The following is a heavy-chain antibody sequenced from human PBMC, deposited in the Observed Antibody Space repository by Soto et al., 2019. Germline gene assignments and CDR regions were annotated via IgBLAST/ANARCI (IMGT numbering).Heavy chain of an antibody. Sequence: GSLRLSCEGSGFTFSDYYMSWIRQPPGKGLEWIGEINHSGSTNYNPSLKSRVTISVDTSKNQFSLKLSSVTAADTAVYYCARVWLRSLDYWGQGTLVTVSS. CDR1: GFTFSDYY. D-gene: IGHD5-12*01. V-gene: IGHV4-34*01. CDR2: INHSGST. J-gene: IGHJ4*02. CDR3: ARVWLRSLDY.